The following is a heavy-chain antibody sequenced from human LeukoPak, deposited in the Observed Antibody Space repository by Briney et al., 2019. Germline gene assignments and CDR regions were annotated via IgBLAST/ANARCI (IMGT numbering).Heavy chain of an antibody. J-gene: IGHJ4*02. D-gene: IGHD5-18*01. CDR2: IYYSGST. CDR3: ARGGYSYGYELDY. V-gene: IGHV4-39*07. CDR1: GGSISSSSYY. Sequence: SETLSLTCTVSGGSISSSSYYWGWIRQPPGKGLEWIGSIYYSGSTYYNPSLKSRVTISVDTSKNQFSLKLSSVTAADTAVYYCARGGYSYGYELDYWGQGTLVTVSS.